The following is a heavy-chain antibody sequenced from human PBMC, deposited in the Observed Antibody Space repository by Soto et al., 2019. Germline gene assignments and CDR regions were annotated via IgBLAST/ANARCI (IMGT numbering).Heavy chain of an antibody. CDR3: ARRYGGNFDY. D-gene: IGHD5-12*01. J-gene: IGHJ4*02. CDR2: IYYSGST. CDR1: GGSISSYY. V-gene: IGHV4-59*08. Sequence: SETLSLTCTVSGGSISSYYWSWIRQPPGKGLEWIGYIYYSGSTNYNPSLKSRVTISVDTSKNQFSLKLSSVTAADTAVYYCARRYGGNFDYWGQGTLITVSS.